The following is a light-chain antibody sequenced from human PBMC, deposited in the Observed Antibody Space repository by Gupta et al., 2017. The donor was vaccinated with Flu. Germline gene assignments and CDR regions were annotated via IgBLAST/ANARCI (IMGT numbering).Light chain of an antibody. CDR3: KQYEQTLRT. Sequence: DIQMTQSPSSLSASVGDRVTITCQASQGISNYLNWYQQKPGQAPKVLIYDASYLETGVPSRFSGSGSGTDFTLKTSKLEAEDIATYYCKQYEQTLRTFGEGTKVEIK. J-gene: IGKJ4*01. CDR2: DAS. V-gene: IGKV1-33*01. CDR1: QGISNY.